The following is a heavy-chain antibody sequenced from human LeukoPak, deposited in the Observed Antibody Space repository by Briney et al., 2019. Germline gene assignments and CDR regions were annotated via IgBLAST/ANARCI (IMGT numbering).Heavy chain of an antibody. V-gene: IGHV4-38-2*01. CDR2: IYYSGST. CDR3: ATDLNCSSTSCIDY. CDR1: GYSISSGYY. J-gene: IGHJ4*02. Sequence: SSESLSLTCAVSGYSISSGYYWGWIRQPPGKGLEWIGSIYYSGSTYYNPSLKSRVTISVDTSKNQFSLKLSSVTAADTAVYYCATDLNCSSTSCIDYWGQGTLVTVSS. D-gene: IGHD2-2*01.